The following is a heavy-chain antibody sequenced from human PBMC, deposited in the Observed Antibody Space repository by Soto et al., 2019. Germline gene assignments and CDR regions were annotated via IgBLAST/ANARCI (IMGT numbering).Heavy chain of an antibody. CDR1: GFTFSSYA. CDR3: ARYIPGVRYSGMDV. D-gene: IGHD2-21*01. V-gene: IGHV3-23*01. CDR2: IGESGTPT. J-gene: IGHJ6*02. Sequence: GGSLRLCCAASGFTFSSYAMKWVRQAPGKGLEWVSLIGESGTPTYYADSVKGRFTISRDNSGHTLFLEMYSLRAEDTAVYYCARYIPGVRYSGMDVWGQGTTVTVSS.